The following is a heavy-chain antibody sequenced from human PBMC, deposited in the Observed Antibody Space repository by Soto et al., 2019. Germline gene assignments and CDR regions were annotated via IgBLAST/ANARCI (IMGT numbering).Heavy chain of an antibody. J-gene: IGHJ4*02. CDR3: ARGRPLIAVAGTRFDY. Sequence: RASVKVSCKASGGTFSSYAISWVRQAPGHGLEWMGGIIPIFGTANYAQKFQGRVTITADESTSTAYMELSSLRSEDTAVYYCARGRPLIAVAGTRFDYWGQGTLVTVSS. CDR1: GGTFSSYA. V-gene: IGHV1-69*13. CDR2: IIPIFGTA. D-gene: IGHD6-19*01.